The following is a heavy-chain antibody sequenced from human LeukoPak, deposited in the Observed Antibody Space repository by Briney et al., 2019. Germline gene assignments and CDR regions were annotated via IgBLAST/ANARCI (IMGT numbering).Heavy chain of an antibody. J-gene: IGHJ4*02. Sequence: SETLSLTCTVSGGSISSSSYYWGWIRQPPGKGLEWIGSIYYSGSTYYNPSLKSRVTISVDTSKNQFSLKLSSVTAADTAVYYCARAQLGIRFDYWGQGTLVTVSS. CDR3: ARAQLGIRFDY. CDR2: IYYSGST. D-gene: IGHD7-27*01. V-gene: IGHV4-39*07. CDR1: GGSISSSSYY.